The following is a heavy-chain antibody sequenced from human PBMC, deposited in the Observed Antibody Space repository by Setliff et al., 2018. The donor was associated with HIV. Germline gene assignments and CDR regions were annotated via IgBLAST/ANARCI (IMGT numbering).Heavy chain of an antibody. D-gene: IGHD6-6*01. CDR3: ARVRGYSSSSRDFYYHNMEV. CDR2: IYYSGST. V-gene: IGHV4-39*02. J-gene: IGHJ6*03. CDR1: GVPTSASTYY. Sequence: PSETLSLTCTVSGVPTSASTYYWGWIRQPPGKGLDWIGYIYYSGSTYYNPSLKSRLTISVDTSKNHFSLRLSSVTAADTGVYYCARVRGYSSSSRDFYYHNMEVWGKGTTVTVSS.